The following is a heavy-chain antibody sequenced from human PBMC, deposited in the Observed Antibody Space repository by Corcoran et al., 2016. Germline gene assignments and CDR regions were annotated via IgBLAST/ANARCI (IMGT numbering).Heavy chain of an antibody. CDR2: INPNSGGT. D-gene: IGHD2-2*01. CDR3: ARGLRSSTSSLSEASWTYVPTLFDY. CDR1: GYTFTGYY. J-gene: IGHJ4*02. V-gene: IGHV1-2*04. Sequence: QVQLVQSGAEVKKPGASVRVSCKASGYTFTGYYLHWVRQAPGQGLEWMGWINPNSGGTNYAQIFQGWVTMTRDTSISTAYMELSRLKSDDTAVYYGARGLRSSTSSLSEASWTYVPTLFDYWGQGTLVTVSS.